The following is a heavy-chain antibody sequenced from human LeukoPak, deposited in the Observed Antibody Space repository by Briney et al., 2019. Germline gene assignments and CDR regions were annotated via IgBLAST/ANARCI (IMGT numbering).Heavy chain of an antibody. CDR1: GGSISTSNYY. CDR2: IYYSGST. J-gene: IGHJ4*01. Sequence: SETLSLTCTVSGGSISTSNYYWGWIRQPPGKGLDWIGTIYYSGSTYYNPSLKTRVTISVDTSKNQFSLNLTSVTAADTAVYYCARARRSGTYSLNWGHGTLVTVSS. CDR3: ARARRSGTYSLN. V-gene: IGHV4-39*07. D-gene: IGHD3-10*01.